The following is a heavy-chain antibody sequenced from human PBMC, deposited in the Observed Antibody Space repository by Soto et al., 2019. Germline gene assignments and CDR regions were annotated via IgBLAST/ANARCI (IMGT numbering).Heavy chain of an antibody. D-gene: IGHD3-9*01. CDR2: IYWDDDK. Sequence: QITLKESGPTLVKPTQTLTLTCTFSGFSLSTSGVGVGWIRQPPGKALEGLALIYWDDDKRYSPSLKSRLTITKDPSKNQVVLTITHMDPVDTATYYCAHRSFLTAFDYWGQGTLVTVSS. J-gene: IGHJ4*02. CDR3: AHRSFLTAFDY. V-gene: IGHV2-5*02. CDR1: GFSLSTSGVG.